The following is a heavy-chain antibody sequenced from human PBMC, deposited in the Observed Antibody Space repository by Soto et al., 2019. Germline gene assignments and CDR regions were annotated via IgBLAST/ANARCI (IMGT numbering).Heavy chain of an antibody. CDR2: ISYDGSDK. CDR1: GFTFSSYA. J-gene: IGHJ4*02. D-gene: IGHD3-3*01. CDR3: ARDKRDLRFLEWSYYFDY. V-gene: IGHV3-30-3*01. Sequence: EGSLRHSCAASGFTFSSYAMHWVRQAPGKGLEWVALISYDGSDKDYADSVKGRFTISRDNSRNTLFLQMNSLRAEDTAVYYCARDKRDLRFLEWSYYFDYWGQGTLVTVSS.